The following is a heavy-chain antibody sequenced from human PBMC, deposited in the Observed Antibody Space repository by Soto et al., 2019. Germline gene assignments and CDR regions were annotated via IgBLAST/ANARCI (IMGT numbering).Heavy chain of an antibody. Sequence: SETLSLTCAVYGGSFSGYYWSWIRQPPGKGLEWIGEINHSGSTNYNPSLKSRVTISVDTSKNQFSLKLSSVTAADTAVYYCARGSFIVVVVAAINRGHYMDVWGKGTTVTVSS. D-gene: IGHD2-15*01. CDR3: ARGSFIVVVVAAINRGHYMDV. CDR2: INHSGST. CDR1: GGSFSGYY. V-gene: IGHV4-34*01. J-gene: IGHJ6*03.